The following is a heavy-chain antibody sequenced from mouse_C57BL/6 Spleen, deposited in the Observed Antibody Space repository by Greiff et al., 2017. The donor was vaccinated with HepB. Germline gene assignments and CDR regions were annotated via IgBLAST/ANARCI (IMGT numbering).Heavy chain of an antibody. CDR3: ARSPFITTVEGGFAY. D-gene: IGHD1-1*01. Sequence: QVQLQQPGAELVKPGASVKLSCKASGYTFTSYWMHWVKQRPGQGLEWIGMIHPNSGSTNYNEKFKSKATLTVDKSSSTAYMQLSSLTSEDSAVYYCARSPFITTVEGGFAYWGQGTLVTVSA. V-gene: IGHV1-64*01. J-gene: IGHJ3*01. CDR2: IHPNSGST. CDR1: GYTFTSYW.